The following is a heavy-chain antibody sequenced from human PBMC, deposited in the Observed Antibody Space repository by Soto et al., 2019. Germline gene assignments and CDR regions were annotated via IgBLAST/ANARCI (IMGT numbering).Heavy chain of an antibody. D-gene: IGHD3-22*01. Sequence: PGGSRRLSCAASGFTFSSYAMHWVRQAPGKGLEYVSAISSYGGSTYYANSVKGRFTISRDNSKNTLYLQMGSLRAEDMAVYYCARDPDSSGYYYFDYWGQGT. V-gene: IGHV3-64*01. CDR2: ISSYGGST. CDR3: ARDPDSSGYYYFDY. CDR1: GFTFSSYA. J-gene: IGHJ4*02.